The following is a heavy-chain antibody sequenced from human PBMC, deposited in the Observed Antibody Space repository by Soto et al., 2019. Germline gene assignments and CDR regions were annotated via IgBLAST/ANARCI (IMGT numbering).Heavy chain of an antibody. Sequence: GGSLRLSCAASGFTFSSYAMSWVRQAPGKGLEWVSAISGSGGSTYYADSVKGRFTISRDNSKNTLYLQMNSLRAEDTTVYYCAKGLVEWLLYFDYWGQGTLVTVSS. J-gene: IGHJ4*02. D-gene: IGHD3-3*01. CDR2: ISGSGGST. V-gene: IGHV3-23*01. CDR1: GFTFSSYA. CDR3: AKGLVEWLLYFDY.